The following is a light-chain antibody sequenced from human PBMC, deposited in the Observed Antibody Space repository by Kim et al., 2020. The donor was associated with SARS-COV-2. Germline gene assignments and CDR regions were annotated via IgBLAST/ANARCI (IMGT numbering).Light chain of an antibody. CDR3: QSYDNSLGGYV. CDR2: GST. CDR1: SSNIGAGYD. Sequence: QSVLTQPPSVFGAPGQRVTISCTGSSSNIGAGYDVHWYQQFLGTAPRLLIYGSTNRPSGVPDRFSGSKSDTSASLAITGLQAEDEADYFCQSYDNSLGGYVFATGTKVT. V-gene: IGLV1-40*01. J-gene: IGLJ1*01.